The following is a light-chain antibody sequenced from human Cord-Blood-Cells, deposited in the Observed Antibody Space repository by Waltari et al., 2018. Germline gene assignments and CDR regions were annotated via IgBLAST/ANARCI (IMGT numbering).Light chain of an antibody. CDR1: QSVSSN. V-gene: IGKV3-15*01. CDR3: QQYNNWPLT. J-gene: IGKJ4*01. Sequence: EIVMTQSPATLSVSPGVRATLSCRASQSVSSNFAWYQQKPGQAPRLLIYGASNRATGIPARFSGSGSGTEFTLTISSLQAEDFAVYYCQQYNNWPLTFGGGTKVEIK. CDR2: GAS.